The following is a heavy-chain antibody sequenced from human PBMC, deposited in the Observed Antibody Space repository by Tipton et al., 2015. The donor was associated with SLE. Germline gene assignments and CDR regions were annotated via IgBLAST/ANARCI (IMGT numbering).Heavy chain of an antibody. V-gene: IGHV1-18*04. CDR1: GYTFTSYG. D-gene: IGHD3-3*01. J-gene: IGHJ4*02. Sequence: QLAQSGAEVKKPGASVKVSCKASGYTFTSYGISWVRQAPGQGLEWMGWISAYNGNTNYAQKLQGRVTMTTDTSTSTAYMELRSLRSDDTAVYYCARDNYDFWSGLLSDYWGQGTLVTVSS. CDR3: ARDNYDFWSGLLSDY. CDR2: ISAYNGNT.